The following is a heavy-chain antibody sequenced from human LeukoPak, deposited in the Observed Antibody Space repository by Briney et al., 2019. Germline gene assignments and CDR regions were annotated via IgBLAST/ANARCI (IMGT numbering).Heavy chain of an antibody. CDR1: GGSISGGTYY. D-gene: IGHD6-19*01. CDR3: ARNAAVATSRSWFDP. V-gene: IGHV4-39*01. CDR2: VSYSGTT. J-gene: IGHJ5*02. Sequence: SETLSLTCTVSGGSISGGTYYWGWIRQPPGKGLEWIGTVSYSGTTYYKSSLKSRVTISVDTSKNQFSLYLNSVTAADTAVYYCARNAAVATSRSWFDPWGQGTLVTVSS.